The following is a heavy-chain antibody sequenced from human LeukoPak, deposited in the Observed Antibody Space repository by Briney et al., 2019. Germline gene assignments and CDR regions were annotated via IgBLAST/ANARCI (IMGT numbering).Heavy chain of an antibody. CDR1: GYTFTGYY. Sequence: GASVKVSCKASGYTFTGYYMHWVRQAPGQGLEWMGWINPNSGGTNYAQKFQGRVTITRNTSISTAYMELSSLRSEDTAVYYCARGYGYSSSWYYYYYYMDVWGKGTTVTVSS. CDR3: ARGYGYSSSWYYYYYYMDV. D-gene: IGHD6-13*01. CDR2: INPNSGGT. J-gene: IGHJ6*03. V-gene: IGHV1-2*02.